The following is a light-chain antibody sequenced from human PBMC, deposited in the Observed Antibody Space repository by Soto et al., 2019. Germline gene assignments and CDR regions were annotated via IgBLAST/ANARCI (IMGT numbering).Light chain of an antibody. V-gene: IGLV2-14*01. CDR3: ISYTSSSTYV. Sequence: QSALTQPRSVSGSPGQSVTISCTGTSSDVGIYNYVSWYQHHPGKAPKLIIYEVSNRPSGISNRFSGSKSGNTASLTISGLQAEDEAEYYCISYTSSSTYVFGTGTKVTVL. CDR1: SSDVGIYNY. CDR2: EVS. J-gene: IGLJ1*01.